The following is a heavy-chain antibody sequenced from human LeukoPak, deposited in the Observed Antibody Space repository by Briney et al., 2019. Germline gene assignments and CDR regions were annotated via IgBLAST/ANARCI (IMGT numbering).Heavy chain of an antibody. CDR3: ARRRIVAARPRGYFDY. D-gene: IGHD6-6*01. CDR1: GGSISSGGYY. Sequence: SETLSLTCTVSGGSISSGGYYWSWIRQPPGKGLEWIGEINHSGSTNYNPSLKSRVTISVDTSKNQFSLKLSSVTAADTAVYYCARRRIVAARPRGYFDYWGQGTLVTVSS. J-gene: IGHJ4*02. CDR2: INHSGST. V-gene: IGHV4-39*07.